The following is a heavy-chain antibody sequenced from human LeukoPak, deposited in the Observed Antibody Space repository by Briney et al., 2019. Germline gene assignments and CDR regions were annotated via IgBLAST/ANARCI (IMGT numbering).Heavy chain of an antibody. J-gene: IGHJ5*02. CDR1: GFTFSNYL. V-gene: IGHV3-7*05. D-gene: IGHD5-24*01. Sequence: GGSLRLSGAASGFTFSNYLMIWVRQAPGKGLEWVGNIKQDGSEKRYADSVRGRFSISRDNAQTSLYLQMNSLRAEDTAVYYCARASDPWLQLTWGQGTLVTVSS. CDR3: ARASDPWLQLT. CDR2: IKQDGSEK.